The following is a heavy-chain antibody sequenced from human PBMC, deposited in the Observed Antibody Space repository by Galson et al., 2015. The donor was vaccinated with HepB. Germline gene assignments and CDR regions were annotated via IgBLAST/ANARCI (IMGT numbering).Heavy chain of an antibody. J-gene: IGHJ5*02. V-gene: IGHV1-69*13. CDR3: AAWFGELLIGSYNWFDP. Sequence: SVKVSCKASGGTFSSYAISWVRQAPGQGLEWMGGIIPIFGTANYAQKFQGRVTITADESTSTAYMELSSLRSEDTAVYYCAAWFGELLIGSYNWFDPWGQGTLVTVSS. CDR1: GGTFSSYA. D-gene: IGHD3-10*01. CDR2: IIPIFGTA.